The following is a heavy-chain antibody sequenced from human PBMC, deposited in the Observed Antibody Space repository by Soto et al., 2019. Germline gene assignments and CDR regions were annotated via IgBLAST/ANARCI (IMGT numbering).Heavy chain of an antibody. V-gene: IGHV1-69*13. CDR2: IIPIFGTA. Sequence: VASVKVSCKASGGTFSSYAISWVRQAPGQGLEWMGGIIPIFGTANYAQKFQGRVTITADESTSTAYMELSSLRSEDTAVYYCARGLRITIFGVAEMDVWGQGTTVTVSS. J-gene: IGHJ6*02. CDR3: ARGLRITIFGVAEMDV. CDR1: GGTFSSYA. D-gene: IGHD3-3*01.